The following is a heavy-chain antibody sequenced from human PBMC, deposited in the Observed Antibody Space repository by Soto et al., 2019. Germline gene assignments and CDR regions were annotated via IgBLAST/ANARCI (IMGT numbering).Heavy chain of an antibody. Sequence: ASVKVSCKASGYTFTGYYMHWVRQAPGQGLEWMGWINPNSGGTNYAQKFQGRVTMTRDTSISTAYMELSRLRSDDTAVYYCARVLSVFGLVITENYSGQGPLLTLSS. J-gene: IGHJ4*02. CDR3: ARVLSVFGLVITENY. D-gene: IGHD3-3*02. CDR2: INPNSGGT. CDR1: GYTFTGYY. V-gene: IGHV1-2*02.